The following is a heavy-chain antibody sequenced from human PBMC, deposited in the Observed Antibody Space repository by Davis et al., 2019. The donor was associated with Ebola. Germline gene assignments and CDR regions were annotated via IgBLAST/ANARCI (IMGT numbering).Heavy chain of an antibody. CDR2: IKSKIDGGTT. Sequence: ETLSLTCTVSAGSIRTHYWSWIRQSPGKGLEWVGRIKSKIDGGTTHYAARVKGRFTISRDDSKNTLYLQMDRLKTEDTALYYCTRGSGTYDWGQGTLVTVSS. CDR1: AGSIRTHY. V-gene: IGHV3-15*06. J-gene: IGHJ4*02. D-gene: IGHD1-26*01. CDR3: TRGSGTYD.